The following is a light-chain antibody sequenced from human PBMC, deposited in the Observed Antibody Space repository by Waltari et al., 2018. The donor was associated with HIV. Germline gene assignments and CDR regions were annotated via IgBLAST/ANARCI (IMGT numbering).Light chain of an antibody. Sequence: QSVLTQPPSASGTPGQRVTISCSGSNSNIGSNTVNWYQQVPGMAPKLVIYGNNQRPPGVGGRFSGSKSGTSASLAISGLQSEDEADYYCAAWDDSLNGQGVFGTGTRVTVL. CDR1: NSNIGSNT. CDR2: GNN. CDR3: AAWDDSLNGQGV. J-gene: IGLJ1*01. V-gene: IGLV1-44*01.